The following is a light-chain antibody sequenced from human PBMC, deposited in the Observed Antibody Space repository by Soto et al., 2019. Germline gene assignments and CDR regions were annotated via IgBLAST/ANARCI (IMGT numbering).Light chain of an antibody. CDR2: AAS. Sequence: DIQMTQSPSSLSASVGDRVTVTCRASQSISTYLYWYQQKPGTAPKLLIYAASSLETGVPSRFSGSGARTAVTLTISSLEPEDFATYFCQQSYTTPFTFGPGTKVDIK. J-gene: IGKJ3*01. CDR1: QSISTY. CDR3: QQSYTTPFT. V-gene: IGKV1-39*01.